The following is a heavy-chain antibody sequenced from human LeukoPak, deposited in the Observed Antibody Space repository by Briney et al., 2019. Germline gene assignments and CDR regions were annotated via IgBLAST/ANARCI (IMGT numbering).Heavy chain of an antibody. J-gene: IGHJ4*02. CDR1: GGSLSGYY. V-gene: IGHV4-4*08. Sequence: SETLSLTCAVSGGSLSGYYWNWIRQPPGKGLEWIGYVNAVGSTKYNPSLSSRLTISVDKSKNQFSLKLNSVTAADSAVYFCARRVPAANGGGFDYWGQGTLVTVSS. CDR3: ARRVPAANGGGFDY. D-gene: IGHD2-2*01. CDR2: VNAVGST.